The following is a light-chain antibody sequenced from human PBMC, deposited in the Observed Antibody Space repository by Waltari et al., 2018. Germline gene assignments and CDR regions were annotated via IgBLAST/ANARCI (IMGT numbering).Light chain of an antibody. Sequence: QSALTQPRSVSGSPGPSVTISCTGTSRYIGGYDFVSLYQQYPGKAPKLIIYDVNKRPPGVPDRFSGSKSGNTASLTISGLLNEDEADYYCCSYAGADTSVVFGGGTTLTVL. CDR3: CSYAGADTSVV. CDR2: DVN. V-gene: IGLV2-11*01. J-gene: IGLJ2*01. CDR1: SRYIGGYDF.